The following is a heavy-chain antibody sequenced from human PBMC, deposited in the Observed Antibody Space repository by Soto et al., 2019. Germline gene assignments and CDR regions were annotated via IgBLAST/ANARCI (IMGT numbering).Heavy chain of an antibody. CDR1: GFTFSNAW. D-gene: IGHD3-22*01. CDR3: TTDQWFRPDNAFDL. CDR2: IKSKTDGGTT. J-gene: IGHJ3*01. V-gene: IGHV3-15*07. Sequence: EVQLVESGGGLGKRGGSLRLSCAASGFTFSNAWMNWVRQAPGKGLEWVGRIKSKTDGGTTDYAAPVKGRFTISRDDSKNTLYLQMNSLKTEDTAVYYCTTDQWFRPDNAFDLWGQGTMVTVSS.